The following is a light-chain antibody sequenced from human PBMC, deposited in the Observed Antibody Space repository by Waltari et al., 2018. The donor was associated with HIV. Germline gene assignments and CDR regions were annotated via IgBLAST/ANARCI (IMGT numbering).Light chain of an antibody. V-gene: IGLV4-69*01. CDR2: VNSDGSH. J-gene: IGLJ3*02. CDR1: SGHSRYD. Sequence: QLVLTQSPSASASLGASVKLTCTLSSGHSRYDIAWHQQQPEKGPRYLMKVNSDGSHNKGDGIPDRFSGSSSGAERYLTISSLQSDDEADYYCQTWENGPKVFGGGTKLT. CDR3: QTWENGPKV.